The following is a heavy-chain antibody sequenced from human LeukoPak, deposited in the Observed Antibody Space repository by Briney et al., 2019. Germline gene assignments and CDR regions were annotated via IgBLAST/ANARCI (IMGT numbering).Heavy chain of an antibody. CDR1: GFTFSSYA. J-gene: IGHJ5*02. CDR3: AREGFDP. Sequence: PGGSLRLSCAASGFTFSSYAMHWVRQAPGKGLEWVAVISYDGSYKYYADSVKGRFTISRDNSKNTLYLQMNSLRAEDTAVYYCAREGFDPWGQGTLVTVSS. CDR2: ISYDGSYK. V-gene: IGHV3-30-3*01.